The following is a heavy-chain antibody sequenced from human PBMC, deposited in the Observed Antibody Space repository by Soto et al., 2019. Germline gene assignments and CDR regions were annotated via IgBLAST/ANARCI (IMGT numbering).Heavy chain of an antibody. CDR2: IYDSGST. J-gene: IGHJ5*02. V-gene: IGHV4-30-2*05. CDR1: GGSISSGGYS. Sequence: PSETLSLTCAVSGGSISSGGYSWSWIRQPPGKGLEWIGYIYDSGSTSYNPSLKSRVTISVDTSKNQFPLKLSSVTAADTAVYYCARERPDGSRLDPWGQGTLVTFSS. CDR3: ARERPDGSRLDP. D-gene: IGHD6-13*01.